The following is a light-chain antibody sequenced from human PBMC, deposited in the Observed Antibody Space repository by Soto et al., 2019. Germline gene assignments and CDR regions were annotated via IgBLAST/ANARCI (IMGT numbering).Light chain of an antibody. CDR1: QGISSY. Sequence: IKLSLSLSSLSANVGDRVTITCRASQGISSYLTWYQQKPGKAPKLLIYAASTLHSGVPSRFSGSGSGTDFTLTISSLQPEDFATYSCQQSYNSPQTFGQRSMADVK. J-gene: IGKJ1*01. V-gene: IGKV1-39*01. CDR2: AAS. CDR3: QQSYNSPQT.